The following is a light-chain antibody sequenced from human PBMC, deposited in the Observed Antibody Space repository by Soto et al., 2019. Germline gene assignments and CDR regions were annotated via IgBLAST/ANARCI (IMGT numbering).Light chain of an antibody. J-gene: IGLJ1*01. CDR3: CSYADNYSYV. CDR2: DVS. Sequence: QSVLTQPASVSGSPGQSITISCTGTSSDVGGYKYVSWYQQHPGKAPKLMIYDVSKRPSGVPDRFSGSKSGNTASLTISGLQAEDEADYYCCSYADNYSYVFGTGTKLTVL. V-gene: IGLV2-11*01. CDR1: SSDVGGYKY.